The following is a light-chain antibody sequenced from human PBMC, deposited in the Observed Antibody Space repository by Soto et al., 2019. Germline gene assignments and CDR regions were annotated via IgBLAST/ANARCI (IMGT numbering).Light chain of an antibody. V-gene: IGKV3D-15*01. CDR1: QSVSTN. CDR3: HQYNNRPPYT. Sequence: EVVMTQSPATLSVAPGERATLSCRASQSVSTNVAWYQQRPVQPPRLLIYGASTRATGIPARFSGSGSGTQFTLSISSLQSEDFAVYYCHQYNNRPPYTFGQGTQLEIK. J-gene: IGKJ2*01. CDR2: GAS.